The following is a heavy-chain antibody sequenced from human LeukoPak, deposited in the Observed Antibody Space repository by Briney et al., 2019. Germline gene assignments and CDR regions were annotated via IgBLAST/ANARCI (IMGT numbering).Heavy chain of an antibody. CDR2: INAYNGNT. CDR3: ARDPGPLYSSSWGYYYYGMDV. V-gene: IGHV1-18*01. D-gene: IGHD6-13*01. Sequence: ASVKVSCKASGYTFTIYGISWVRQAPGQGLEWMGWINAYNGNTSYAQKLQGRVTMTTDTSTSTAYMELRSLRSDDTAVYYCARDPGPLYSSSWGYYYYGMDVWGQGTTVTVSS. J-gene: IGHJ6*02. CDR1: GYTFTIYG.